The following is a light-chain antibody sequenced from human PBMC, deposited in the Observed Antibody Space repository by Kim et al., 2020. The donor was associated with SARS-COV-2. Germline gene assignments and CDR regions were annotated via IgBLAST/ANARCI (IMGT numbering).Light chain of an antibody. J-gene: IGKJ2*01. CDR3: QQTNNFPYT. Sequence: DIQMTQSPSSVSASVGDRVTITCRASQAISSWLAWYQQKPGKAPKLLVYDASTLQDGVPSRFSGSGSGTDFTLIISGLQAEDFATYYCQQTNNFPYTFGQGTKLEI. CDR2: DAS. CDR1: QAISSW. V-gene: IGKV1-12*01.